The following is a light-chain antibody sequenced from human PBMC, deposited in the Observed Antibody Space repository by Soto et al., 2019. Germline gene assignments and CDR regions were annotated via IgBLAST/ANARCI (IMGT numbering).Light chain of an antibody. CDR1: PSVSSN. CDR2: WAS. V-gene: IGKV3-15*01. CDR3: QQYYSSPPT. J-gene: IGKJ1*01. Sequence: EIVMTQSPATLSVSPREIATLSCRASPSVSSNLAWYQQKPGQAPRLLIYWASTRDSGIPARFSGSGSGTDFTLTISSLQAEDVAVYYCQQYYSSPPTFGQGTKVDI.